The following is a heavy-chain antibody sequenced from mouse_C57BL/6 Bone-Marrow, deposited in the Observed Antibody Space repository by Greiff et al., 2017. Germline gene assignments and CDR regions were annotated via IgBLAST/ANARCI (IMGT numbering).Heavy chain of an antibody. CDR3: APLYDYDVGFAY. D-gene: IGHD2-4*01. J-gene: IGHJ3*01. Sequence: VQLQQSGPELVKPGASVKISCKASGYTFTDYYMNWVKQSHGKSLEWIGDINPNNGGTSYNQKFKGKATLTVDKSSSTAYMELRSLTSEDSAVYYCAPLYDYDVGFAYWGQGTLVTVSA. V-gene: IGHV1-26*01. CDR1: GYTFTDYY. CDR2: INPNNGGT.